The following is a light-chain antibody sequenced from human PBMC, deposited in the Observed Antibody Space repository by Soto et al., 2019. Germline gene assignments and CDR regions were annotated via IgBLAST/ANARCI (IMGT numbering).Light chain of an antibody. Sequence: DIQMTQSPSSLSASVGDRFTITFRSSQTISTFLHWFQQKPGKAPNLLIYKASTLETGVPSRFSGSASGTEFTLTISSLQPDDFATYYCQQHANYPITFGGGTKVDIK. J-gene: IGKJ4*01. CDR2: KAS. CDR1: QTISTF. V-gene: IGKV1-5*03. CDR3: QQHANYPIT.